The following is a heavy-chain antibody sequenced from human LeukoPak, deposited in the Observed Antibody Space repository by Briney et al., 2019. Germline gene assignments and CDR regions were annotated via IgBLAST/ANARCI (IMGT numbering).Heavy chain of an antibody. CDR3: ARRHYGGNSDWFDP. V-gene: IGHV4-59*08. J-gene: IGHJ5*02. CDR2: VYYSGTY. CDR1: GGSITSNY. D-gene: IGHD4-23*01. Sequence: SETLSLTCTVSGGSITSNYWSWLRQPPGKGLEWIGYVYYSGTYNYSPSLKSRVTISVDTSKNQFSLKLSSVTAADTAVYYCARRHYGGNSDWFDPWGQGTLVTVSS.